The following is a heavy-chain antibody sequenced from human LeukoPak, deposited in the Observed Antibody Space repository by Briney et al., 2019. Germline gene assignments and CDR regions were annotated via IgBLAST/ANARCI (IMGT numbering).Heavy chain of an antibody. Sequence: GGSLRLSCAASGFTFINAWMAWVRQAPGKGLEWVAVISYDGSNKYYADSVKGRFTISRDNSKNTLYLQMNSLRAEDTAVYYCAKDYGGNSGYFDSWGQGTLVTVSS. CDR1: GFTFINAW. V-gene: IGHV3-30*18. CDR2: ISYDGSNK. J-gene: IGHJ4*02. D-gene: IGHD4-23*01. CDR3: AKDYGGNSGYFDS.